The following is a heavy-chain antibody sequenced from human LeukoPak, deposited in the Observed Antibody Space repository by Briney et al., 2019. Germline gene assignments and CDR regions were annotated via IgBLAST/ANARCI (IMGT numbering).Heavy chain of an antibody. D-gene: IGHD6-19*01. CDR1: GYTFTSYD. CDR3: AKDAGSIGAVAGFFDY. V-gene: IGHV1-8*01. Sequence: ASVKVFCKASGYTFTSYDINWVRQATGQGLEWMGWMNPNSGNTGYAQKFQGRVTMTRNTSISTAYMELSSLRSEDTAVYYCAKDAGSIGAVAGFFDYWGQGTLVTVSS. J-gene: IGHJ4*02. CDR2: MNPNSGNT.